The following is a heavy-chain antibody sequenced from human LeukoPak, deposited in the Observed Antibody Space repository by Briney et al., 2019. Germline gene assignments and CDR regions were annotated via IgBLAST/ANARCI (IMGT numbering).Heavy chain of an antibody. V-gene: IGHV3-7*01. CDR1: GYTFSDTW. CDR3: ARDDSDN. Sequence: GGSLRLSCAMSGYTFSDTWMSWVRQAPGKGLEWVATIQPDGSRKYYVDSVRGRFTISRDNARNSLFLQMNSLRAEDTALYYCARDDSDNWGQGTLVTVSS. J-gene: IGHJ4*02. CDR2: IQPDGSRK.